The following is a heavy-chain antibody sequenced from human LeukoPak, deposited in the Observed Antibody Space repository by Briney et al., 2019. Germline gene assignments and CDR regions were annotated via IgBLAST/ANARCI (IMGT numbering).Heavy chain of an antibody. J-gene: IGHJ5*02. CDR3: ARVDIVVVPAVYANWFDP. D-gene: IGHD2-2*03. CDR1: GYTFTSYD. CDR2: MNPNSGNT. Sequence: GSVTVSCKASGYTFTSYDINWVRQATGKGVEWMGWMNPNSGNTCYAQKFQGRFTMTRNTSISTSYMELSSLRFEDTAVYYCARVDIVVVPAVYANWFDPWGQGTLVTVSS. V-gene: IGHV1-8*01.